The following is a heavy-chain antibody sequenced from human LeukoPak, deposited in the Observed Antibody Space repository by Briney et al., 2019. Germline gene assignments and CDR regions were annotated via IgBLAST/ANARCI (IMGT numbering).Heavy chain of an antibody. J-gene: IGHJ4*02. V-gene: IGHV3-48*02. Sequence: TGGSLRLSCAASGFIFNYYSMNWVRQAPGKGLEWVSYISISSSSIYYADSVKGRFTISRDNAKNSLYLQMNSLRDEDKAVYYCTKESVTYLDYWRQGTLVTGSS. CDR3: TKESVTYLDY. CDR2: ISISSSSI. CDR1: GFIFNYYS. D-gene: IGHD2-21*02.